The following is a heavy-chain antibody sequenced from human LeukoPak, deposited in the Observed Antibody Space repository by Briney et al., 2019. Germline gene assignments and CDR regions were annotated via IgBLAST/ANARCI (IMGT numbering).Heavy chain of an antibody. CDR2: ISWNSGYI. CDR1: GFTFDNYA. CDR3: DKAGGPYSSGSFFDY. V-gene: IGHV3-9*01. D-gene: IGHD6-19*01. Sequence: GGSLRLSCAASGFTFDNYAMHWVRQAPGKGLEWLSIISWNSGYIGYADSVKGRFTISRDNAKKSLDLQMNSLRAEDTAFYYCDKAGGPYSSGSFFDYGGRGTLAPVPS. J-gene: IGHJ4*02.